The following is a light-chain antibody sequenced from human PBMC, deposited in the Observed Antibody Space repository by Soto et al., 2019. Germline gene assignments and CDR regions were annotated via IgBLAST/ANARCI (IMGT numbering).Light chain of an antibody. CDR1: QSISSW. J-gene: IGKJ1*01. V-gene: IGKV1-5*03. Sequence: DIQMTQSPSALSASVGDRVTITCRASQSISSWLAWYQQKPGKAPKLLIYKASSLESGVPSRFSGSGSGTEFTLTISSLQPEAFATYYCQQSYSTPPWTFGQGTKVDIK. CDR2: KAS. CDR3: QQSYSTPPWT.